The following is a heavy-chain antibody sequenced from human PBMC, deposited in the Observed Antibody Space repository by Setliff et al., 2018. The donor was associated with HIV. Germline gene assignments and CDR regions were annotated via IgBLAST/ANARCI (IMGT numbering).Heavy chain of an antibody. CDR1: VGSISSTNW. CDR3: ARWGASGGRPDWHAFDM. Sequence: PSETLSLTCAVSVGSISSTNWWTWVRQPPGKGLQWIGSISYTGKSYYNPALKRRVTVSVDTSKNQFSLKLSSVSAADTAVYFCARWGASGGRPDWHAFDMWGQGTMVTVSS. V-gene: IGHV4-4*02. CDR2: ISYTGKS. J-gene: IGHJ3*02. D-gene: IGHD2-15*01.